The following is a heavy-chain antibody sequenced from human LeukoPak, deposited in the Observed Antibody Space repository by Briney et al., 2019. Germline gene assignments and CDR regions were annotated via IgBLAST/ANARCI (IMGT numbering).Heavy chain of an antibody. CDR2: INQNGSET. CDR1: GFTFITYW. Sequence: GGSLSLSCAASGFTFITYWMTWVRQAPGKGLEWVANINQNGSETYYVDSVKGRFTISRDNAKNSLYLQMNSLRVEDTAVYYCARKKYYYDTSTYGWFDPWGQGISVTVSS. V-gene: IGHV3-7*01. D-gene: IGHD3-22*01. J-gene: IGHJ5*02. CDR3: ARKKYYYDTSTYGWFDP.